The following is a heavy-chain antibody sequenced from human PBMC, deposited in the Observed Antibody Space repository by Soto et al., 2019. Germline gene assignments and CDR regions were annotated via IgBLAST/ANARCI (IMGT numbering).Heavy chain of an antibody. J-gene: IGHJ4*02. CDR3: AKDPRTGIAAAGKGANFDY. CDR1: GFTFSSYA. CDR2: ISGSGGST. Sequence: EVQLLESGGGLVQPGGSLRLSCAASGFTFSSYAMSWVRQAPGKGLEWVSAISGSGGSTYYADSVKGRFTISRDNTKNTLYLQMNSLRAEDTAVYYCAKDPRTGIAAAGKGANFDYWGQGTLVTVSS. D-gene: IGHD6-13*01. V-gene: IGHV3-23*01.